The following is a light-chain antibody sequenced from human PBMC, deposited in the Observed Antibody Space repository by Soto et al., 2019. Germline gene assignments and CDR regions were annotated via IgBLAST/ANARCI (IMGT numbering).Light chain of an antibody. CDR2: GAS. Sequence: EIGMTQSPATLSVSPGERATLSCRASQSVSDNLAWYQQKPGQAPRLLIYGASTRATGIPARFSGSGSGTEFTLSISSLQSEDFAVYYCQQYNKWPLTFGPGTKVDIK. CDR3: QQYNKWPLT. J-gene: IGKJ3*01. CDR1: QSVSDN. V-gene: IGKV3-15*01.